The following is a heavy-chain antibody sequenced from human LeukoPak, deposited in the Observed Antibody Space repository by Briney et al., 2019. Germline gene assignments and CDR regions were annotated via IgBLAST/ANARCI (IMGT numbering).Heavy chain of an antibody. CDR2: INPSGGST. J-gene: IGHJ3*01. CDR3: ARVLRFGEWKVQV. V-gene: IGHV1-46*01. CDR1: GYTFTSYY. Sequence: ASVKVSCKASGYTFTSYYMHWVRLAPGQGLEWMGIINPSGGSTSYAQKFQGRVTMTRDTSTSTVYMELSSLRSEDTAVYYCARVLRFGEWKVQVWGQGTMVTVSS. D-gene: IGHD3-10*01.